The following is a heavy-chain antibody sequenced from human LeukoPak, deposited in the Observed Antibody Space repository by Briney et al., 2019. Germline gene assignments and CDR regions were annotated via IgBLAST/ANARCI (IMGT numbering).Heavy chain of an antibody. CDR3: AKGYSSAWYAY. CDR2: ISGSGGST. CDR1: GFTFSSYS. D-gene: IGHD6-19*01. V-gene: IGHV3-23*01. J-gene: IGHJ4*02. Sequence: PGRSLRLSCAASGFTFSSYSMHWVRQAPGKGLEWVSAISGSGGSTYYADSVEGRFTTSRDNSKNTLYLQMNSLRAEDTAVYYCAKGYSSAWYAYWGQGTLVTVSS.